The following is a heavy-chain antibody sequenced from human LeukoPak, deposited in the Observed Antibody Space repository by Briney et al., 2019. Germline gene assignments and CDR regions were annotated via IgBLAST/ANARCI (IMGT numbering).Heavy chain of an antibody. CDR3: ARLDSSGWYLRRLDV. V-gene: IGHV4-39*02. J-gene: IGHJ6*02. CDR2: IYYSGST. Sequence: RASETLSLTCTVSGGSISSSSHYWGWIRQPPAKGLEWIGSIYYSGSTYYNPSLKSRVTISVDTSTNHFSLKVSSVTAADTAVYYCARLDSSGWYLRRLDVWGQGTTVTVSS. CDR1: GGSISSSSHY. D-gene: IGHD6-19*01.